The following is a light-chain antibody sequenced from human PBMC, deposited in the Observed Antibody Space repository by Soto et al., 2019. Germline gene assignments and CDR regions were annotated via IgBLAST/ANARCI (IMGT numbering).Light chain of an antibody. Sequence: EIVLTQSPGTLSLSPGERATLSCRATESVSSNYLAWYQQKPGQAPRVLIYGASIRATGIPDRFSGSGSETDFTLTISRLEPEDFAVYYCQQYGTSPRTFGQGTEVDIK. CDR1: ESVSSNY. V-gene: IGKV3-20*01. CDR2: GAS. J-gene: IGKJ1*01. CDR3: QQYGTSPRT.